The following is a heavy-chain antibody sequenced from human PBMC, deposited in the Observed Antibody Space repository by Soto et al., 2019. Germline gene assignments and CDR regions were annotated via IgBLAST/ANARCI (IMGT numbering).Heavy chain of an antibody. CDR1: GFTFTNSA. J-gene: IGHJ3*02. CDR2: IVVGSGNT. Sequence: GASVKVSCKASGFTFTNSAVQWVRQARGQRLEWIGWIVVGSGNTNYAQKFQERVTITRDMSTTTAYMELSSLRSEDTAVYYCAADPTRRRTFDIWGQGTMVTVSS. CDR3: AADPTRRRTFDI. V-gene: IGHV1-58*01.